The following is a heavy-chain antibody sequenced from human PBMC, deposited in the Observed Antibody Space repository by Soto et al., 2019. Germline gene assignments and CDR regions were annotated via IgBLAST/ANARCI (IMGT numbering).Heavy chain of an antibody. CDR1: GFTVSSNY. V-gene: IGHV3-66*04. Sequence: PGGSLRLSCAASGFTVSSNYMSWVRQAPGKGLEWVSVIYSGGSTYYADSVKGRFTISRDNSKNTLYLQMNSLRAEDTAVYYCASQHYYDSLWAFDYWGQGTLVTVSS. CDR2: IYSGGST. J-gene: IGHJ4*02. D-gene: IGHD3-22*01. CDR3: ASQHYYDSLWAFDY.